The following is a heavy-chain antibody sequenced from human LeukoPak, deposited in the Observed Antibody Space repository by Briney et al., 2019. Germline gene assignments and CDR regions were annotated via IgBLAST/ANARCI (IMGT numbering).Heavy chain of an antibody. D-gene: IGHD1-1*01. CDR3: TRVGSSGSVDY. J-gene: IGHJ4*02. CDR2: ISDRTSDT. V-gene: IGHV3-11*06. CDR1: GFTFSDYY. Sequence: PGGSLRLSCAASGFTFSDYYMSWIRQAPGKGLEWVSYISDRTSDTNYIDSVKGRFTSSRDNAKNSLYLQMNSLRAEDTAVYYCTRVGSSGSVDYWGQGTLITVSS.